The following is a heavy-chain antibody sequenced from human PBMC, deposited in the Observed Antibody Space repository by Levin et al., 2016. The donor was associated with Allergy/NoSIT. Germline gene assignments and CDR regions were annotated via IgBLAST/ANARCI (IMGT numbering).Heavy chain of an antibody. J-gene: IGHJ4*02. CDR2: IIPILGIA. Sequence: SVKVSCKASGGTFSSYTISWVRQAPGQGLEWMGRIIPILGIANYAQKFQGRVTITADKSTSTAYMELSSLRSEDTAVYYCARGSITMVRGVIPPLWYWGQGTLVTVSS. V-gene: IGHV1-69*02. CDR1: GGTFSSYT. CDR3: ARGSITMVRGVIPPLWY. D-gene: IGHD3-10*01.